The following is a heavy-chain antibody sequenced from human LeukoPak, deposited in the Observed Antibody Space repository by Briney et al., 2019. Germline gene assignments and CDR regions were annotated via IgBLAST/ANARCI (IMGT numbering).Heavy chain of an antibody. CDR1: GVSFSGNY. CDR3: ARNDYYYGSGSYLDY. V-gene: IGHV4-34*01. D-gene: IGHD3-10*01. J-gene: IGHJ4*02. CDR2: INHSGST. Sequence: SETLSLTCAVYGVSFSGNYWSWIRQPPGKGLEWIGEINHSGSTNSNPSLKSRITISVDTSKNQFSLKLSSVTAADTAVYYCARNDYYYGSGSYLDYWGQGALVTVSS.